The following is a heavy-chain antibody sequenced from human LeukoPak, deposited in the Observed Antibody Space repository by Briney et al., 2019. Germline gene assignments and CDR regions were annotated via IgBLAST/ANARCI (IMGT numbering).Heavy chain of an antibody. Sequence: ASVKASCKASGYTFTGYYMHWVRQAPGQGLEWMGWINPNSGGTNYAQKFQGRVTMTRDTSISTAYMELSRLRSDDTAVYYCARDQDIVVVPAAMPAAIDYWGQGTLVTVSS. CDR3: ARDQDIVVVPAAMPAAIDY. CDR2: INPNSGGT. V-gene: IGHV1-2*02. D-gene: IGHD2-2*01. J-gene: IGHJ4*02. CDR1: GYTFTGYY.